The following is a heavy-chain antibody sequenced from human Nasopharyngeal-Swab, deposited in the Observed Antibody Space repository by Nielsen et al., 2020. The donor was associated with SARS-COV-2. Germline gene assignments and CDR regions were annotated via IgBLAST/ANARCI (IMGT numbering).Heavy chain of an antibody. D-gene: IGHD6-13*01. CDR2: ISYDGSNK. CDR1: GFTFSSYA. Sequence: GESLKISCAASGFTFSSYAMHWVRQAPGKGLEWVAVISYDGSNKYYADSVKGRFTISRDNSKNTLYLQMNSLRAEDTAVYYCARGAGGIWDQGTLVTVSS. J-gene: IGHJ4*02. CDR3: ARGAGGI. V-gene: IGHV3-30*04.